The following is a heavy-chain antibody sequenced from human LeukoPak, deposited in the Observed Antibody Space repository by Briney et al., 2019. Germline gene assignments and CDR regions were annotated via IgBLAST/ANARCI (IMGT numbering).Heavy chain of an antibody. J-gene: IGHJ4*02. Sequence: PSETLSLTCSISGGSLSTYYWSWIRQAPGKGLEWIGYIYYSGISNSNPSVWSRVTMSVDTSKNQFSLKLTSVTAADTAIYYCARDPYGSGIFDYWGQGALVTVSS. CDR3: ARDPYGSGIFDY. D-gene: IGHD3-10*01. CDR1: GGSLSTYY. V-gene: IGHV4-59*01. CDR2: IYYSGIS.